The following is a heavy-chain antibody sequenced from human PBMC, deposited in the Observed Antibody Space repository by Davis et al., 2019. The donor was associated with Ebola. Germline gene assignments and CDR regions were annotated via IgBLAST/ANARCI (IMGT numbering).Heavy chain of an antibody. CDR2: IMGGIGKS. J-gene: IGHJ4*02. CDR3: ARLGDNYGDYVLDY. V-gene: IGHV3-23*01. CDR1: GFIFSNYA. Sequence: GGSLRLSCEGSGFIFSNYAFSWVRQAPGKGLEWVSGIMGGIGKSYYSESVKGRLTISRDNSKNTLYLQMNSLRPEDTAVYYCARLGDNYGDYVLDYWGQGTLVTVSS. D-gene: IGHD4-17*01.